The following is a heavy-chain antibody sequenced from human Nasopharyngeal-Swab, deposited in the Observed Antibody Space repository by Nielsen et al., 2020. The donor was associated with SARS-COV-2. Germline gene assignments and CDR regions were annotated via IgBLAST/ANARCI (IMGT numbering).Heavy chain of an antibody. V-gene: IGHV4-34*01. CDR2: INHSGST. Sequence: GSLRLSCAVYGGSFNGYYWSWIRQPPGKGLEWIGEINHSGSTNYNPSLKSRVTISVDTSKNQFSLKLSSVTAADTALYYCARGPVVAYCGGDCYSEVILPGFDYWGQGTLVTVSS. CDR3: ARGPVVAYCGGDCYSEVILPGFDY. J-gene: IGHJ4*02. D-gene: IGHD2-21*02. CDR1: GGSFNGYY.